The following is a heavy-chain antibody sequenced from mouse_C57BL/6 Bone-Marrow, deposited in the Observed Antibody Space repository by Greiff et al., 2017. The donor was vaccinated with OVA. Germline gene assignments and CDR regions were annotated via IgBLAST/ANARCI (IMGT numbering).Heavy chain of an antibody. V-gene: IGHV2-3*01. CDR3: AKVGGGYAMDY. D-gene: IGHD1-1*02. CDR2: IWGDGSA. Sequence: QVQLKESGPGLVAPSPSLSISCTVSGFSLTSYGVSWVRQPPGKGLEWIGVIWGDGSANYHSALIARLSISKDNSKSQVFLKLNSLQTDDTATYYCAKVGGGYAMDYWGQGTSVTVSS. CDR1: GFSLTSYG. J-gene: IGHJ4*01.